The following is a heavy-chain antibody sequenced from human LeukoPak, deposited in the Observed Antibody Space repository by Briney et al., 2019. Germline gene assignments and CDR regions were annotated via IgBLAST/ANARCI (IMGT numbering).Heavy chain of an antibody. CDR2: ISYDGSNK. CDR3: ARVRRFGELFWFDP. CDR1: GFTFSSYA. Sequence: GGSLRLSCAASGFTFSSYAMHWVRQAPGKGLEWVAVISYDGSNKYYADSVKGRFTISRDNSKNTLYLQMNSLRAEDTAVYYCARVRRFGELFWFDPWGQGTLVTVSS. V-gene: IGHV3-30*14. J-gene: IGHJ5*02. D-gene: IGHD3-10*01.